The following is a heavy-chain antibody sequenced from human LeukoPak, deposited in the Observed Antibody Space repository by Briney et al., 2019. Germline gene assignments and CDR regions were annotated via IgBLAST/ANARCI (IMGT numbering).Heavy chain of an antibody. V-gene: IGHV3-30*04. J-gene: IGHJ3*02. Sequence: GGSLRLSCAASGFTFSSYAMHWVRQPPGKGLEWVAVISYDGSNKYYADSVKGRFTISRDNSKNTLYLQMNGLRAEDTAVYYCAKDLYSSGWYRGSVAFDIWGQGTMVTVSS. CDR3: AKDLYSSGWYRGSVAFDI. CDR2: ISYDGSNK. CDR1: GFTFSSYA. D-gene: IGHD6-19*01.